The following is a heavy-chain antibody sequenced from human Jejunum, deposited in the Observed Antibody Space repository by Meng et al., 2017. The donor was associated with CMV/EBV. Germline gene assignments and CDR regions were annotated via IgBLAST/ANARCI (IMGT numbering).Heavy chain of an antibody. D-gene: IGHD2-2*01. CDR3: ARTQDCSSTSCYTGFDP. V-gene: IGHV4-30-4*08. CDR1: SGDYY. J-gene: IGHJ5*02. Sequence: SGDYYWSWIRQPPGKGLEWIGFIYYSGRTYYNPSLKSRVTISVDTSKNQFSLRLSSVTAADTAVYYCARTQDCSSTSCYTGFDPWGQGTLVTVSS. CDR2: IYYSGRT.